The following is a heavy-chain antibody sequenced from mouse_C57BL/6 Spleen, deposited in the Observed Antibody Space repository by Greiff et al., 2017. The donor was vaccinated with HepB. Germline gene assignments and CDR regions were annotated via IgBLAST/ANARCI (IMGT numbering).Heavy chain of an antibody. Sequence: EVMLVESGGGLVKPGGSLKLSCAASGFTFSDYGMHWVRQAPEKGLEWVAYISSGSSTIYYADTVQGRFTISRDNAKNTLFLQMTSLRSEDTAMYYCAKGYLRYFDVWGTGTTVTVSS. J-gene: IGHJ1*03. CDR1: GFTFSDYG. CDR3: AKGYLRYFDV. CDR2: ISSGSSTI. V-gene: IGHV5-17*01. D-gene: IGHD3-1*01.